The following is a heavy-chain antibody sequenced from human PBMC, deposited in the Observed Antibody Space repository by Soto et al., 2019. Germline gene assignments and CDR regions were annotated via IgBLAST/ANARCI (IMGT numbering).Heavy chain of an antibody. V-gene: IGHV1-8*01. J-gene: IGHJ5*02. D-gene: IGHD6-13*01. Sequence: QVQLVQSGAEVKKPGASVKVSCKASGYTFTSYDINWVRQATGQGLEWMGWMNPNSGNTGYAQKFPGRVTMTRNTSISTAYMELSSLRSEDTAVYYCARERSAAGTGWFDPWGQGTLVNVSS. CDR1: GYTFTSYD. CDR3: ARERSAAGTGWFDP. CDR2: MNPNSGNT.